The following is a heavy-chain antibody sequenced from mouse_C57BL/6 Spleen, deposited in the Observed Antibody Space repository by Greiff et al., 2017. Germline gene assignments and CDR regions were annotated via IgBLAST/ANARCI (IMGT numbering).Heavy chain of an antibody. J-gene: IGHJ2*01. CDR2: IYPGSGST. D-gene: IGHD1-1*01. Sequence: VQLQQPGAELVKPGASVKMSCKASGYTFTSYWITWVKQRPGQGLEWIGDIYPGSGSTNYNEKFKSKATLTVDTSSSTAYMQLSSLTSEDAAVYYCARSTTVVATNYWGQGTTLTVSS. CDR3: ARSTTVVATNY. CDR1: GYTFTSYW. V-gene: IGHV1-55*01.